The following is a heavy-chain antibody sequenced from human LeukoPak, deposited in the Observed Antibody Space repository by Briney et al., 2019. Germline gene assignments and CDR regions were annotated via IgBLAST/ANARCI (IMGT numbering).Heavy chain of an antibody. D-gene: IGHD3-10*01. J-gene: IGHJ4*02. CDR1: GGSISSSSYY. Sequence: SETLSLTCTVSGGSISSSSYYWGWIRQPPGKGLEWTGNIYYSGSTYYNPSLKSRVTISVDTSKNPFSLKLSSVTAADTAVYYCARHYGSGSHFDYWGQGTLVTVSS. CDR2: IYYSGST. V-gene: IGHV4-39*01. CDR3: ARHYGSGSHFDY.